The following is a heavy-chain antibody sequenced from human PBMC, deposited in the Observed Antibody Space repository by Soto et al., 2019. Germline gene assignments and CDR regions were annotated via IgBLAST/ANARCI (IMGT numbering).Heavy chain of an antibody. J-gene: IGHJ3*02. CDR3: AITMIVVDSEPQDAFDI. CDR1: AGTSTSYA. D-gene: IGHD3-22*01. CDR2: IIPILGTT. V-gene: IGHV1-69*06. Sequence: QVQLVQSGAEVKKPGSSVKVSCKASAGTSTSYAITWVQRAPGQGLEWMEGIIPILGTTNYAQKFQERVTITADKSTSTAYMELSSLRAADTAVYYCAITMIVVDSEPQDAFDIWGQGKMVTVSS.